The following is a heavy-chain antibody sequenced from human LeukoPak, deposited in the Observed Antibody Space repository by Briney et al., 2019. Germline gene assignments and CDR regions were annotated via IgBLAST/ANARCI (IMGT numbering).Heavy chain of an antibody. CDR1: GFTFSSYG. V-gene: IGHV4-39*07. J-gene: IGHJ4*02. D-gene: IGHD6-13*01. CDR2: IYFTGST. CDR3: ARGPWQQLAHFDN. Sequence: GSLRLSCAASGFTFSSYGMSWVRQPPGKGLEWIANIYFTGSTYYSPSLKSRFTISIDTSKNQFSLRLNSVTAADTAVYYCARGPWQQLAHFDNWGQGTLVTVSS.